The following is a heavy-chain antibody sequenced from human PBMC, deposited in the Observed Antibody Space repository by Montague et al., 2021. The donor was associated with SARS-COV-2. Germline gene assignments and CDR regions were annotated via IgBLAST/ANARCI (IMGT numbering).Heavy chain of an antibody. J-gene: IGHJ5*02. D-gene: IGHD3-10*01. CDR3: ARLGVVPSPRTFDP. CDR2: TYPSGTT. V-gene: IGHV4-4*02. Sequence: SETLSLTCEVSGASIISNNWWFWVRQSPEKGLGWFGETYPSGTTNYTPPPRSRATLSVDKSKNQFPLKVTSLSAADTAVYYCARLGVVPSPRTFDPWGQGTLVTVSS. CDR1: GASIISNNW.